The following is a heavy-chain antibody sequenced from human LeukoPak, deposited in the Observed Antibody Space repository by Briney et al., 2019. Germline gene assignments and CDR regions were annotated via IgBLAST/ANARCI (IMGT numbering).Heavy chain of an antibody. Sequence: PSETLSLTCSVSGGSIISDTYYWSWIRQPAGKGLEWIGRIFSSGSTNYNPSLKSRVTMSVDTSKNQFSLKLCSVTAADTAVYYCARRAYGGKAAFGMWGQGTMVTVSS. CDR3: ARRAYGGKAAFGM. V-gene: IGHV4-61*02. J-gene: IGHJ3*02. CDR1: GGSIISDTYY. CDR2: IFSSGST. D-gene: IGHD4-23*01.